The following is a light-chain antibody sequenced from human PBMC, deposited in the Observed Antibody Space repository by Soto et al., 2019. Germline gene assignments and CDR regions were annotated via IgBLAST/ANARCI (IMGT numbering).Light chain of an antibody. CDR1: QSVLYSSTNKNH. V-gene: IGKV4-1*01. CDR3: QQYYTTPRT. CDR2: WAS. Sequence: DIVMTQSPDSLAVSLGERATINCRSSQSVLYSSTNKNHLAWYQQKPGHPPKLLIYWASTRESGVPGRFSGSASGTDFTLTISSLQAEDVAVYYCQQYYTTPRTFGQGTKLEIK. J-gene: IGKJ2*01.